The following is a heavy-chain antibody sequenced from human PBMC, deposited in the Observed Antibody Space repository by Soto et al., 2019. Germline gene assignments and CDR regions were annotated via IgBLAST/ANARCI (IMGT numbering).Heavy chain of an antibody. CDR2: INGGNGKT. V-gene: IGHV1-3*01. J-gene: IGHJ4*02. D-gene: IGHD3-16*01. Sequence: ASVHVSRKASGYTFTHYAMHWVRQAPGQRLEWMGWINGGNGKTKYSQKFQGRVTITRDTSASTAYMELSSLRSEDTAVYYSARVIGGLYYFDYWGQGTLVTVSS. CDR3: ARVIGGLYYFDY. CDR1: GYTFTHYA.